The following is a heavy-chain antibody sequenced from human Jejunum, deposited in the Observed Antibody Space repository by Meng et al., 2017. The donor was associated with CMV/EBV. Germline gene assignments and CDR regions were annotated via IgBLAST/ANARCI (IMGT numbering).Heavy chain of an antibody. CDR1: GFTITNYH. D-gene: IGHD1-1*01. V-gene: IGHV3-74*01. CDR2: IPPDETFT. CDR3: VRGSNGWKGVDY. Sequence: SGFTITNYHLHWVRQAPGKGLLWVSTIPPDETFTDYADSVKSRFTISRDIAENSLYLQMNRLRVDDKALFYCVRGSNGWKGVDYWGQGTLVTVSS. J-gene: IGHJ4*02.